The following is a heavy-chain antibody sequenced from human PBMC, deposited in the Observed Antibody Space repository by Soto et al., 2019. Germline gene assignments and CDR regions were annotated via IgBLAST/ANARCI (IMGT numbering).Heavy chain of an antibody. CDR1: GFTFTRYS. Sequence: VGSLRLSCAASGFTFTRYSMNWVRQAPGKGLEWISSISSTTNYIYYGDSMKGRFTISRDNAKNSLYLEMNSLRAEDTAVYYCARESEDLTSNFDYWGQGTLVTVSS. J-gene: IGHJ4*02. CDR3: ARESEDLTSNFDY. V-gene: IGHV3-21*06. CDR2: ISSTTNYI.